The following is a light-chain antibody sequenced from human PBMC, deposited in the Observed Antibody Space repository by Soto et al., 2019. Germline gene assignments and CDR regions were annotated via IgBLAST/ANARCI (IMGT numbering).Light chain of an antibody. CDR1: GSDIGGYNF. CDR3: SSYAGTNNRYV. Sequence: QSALTQPPSASGPPGQSVTISCTGTGSDIGGYNFVSWYQQRPGKVPKLIIYEVNKRPSGVPDRFSGSKSGNTASLTVSGLQADDEADYYCSSYAGTNNRYVFGTGTKLTVL. CDR2: EVN. V-gene: IGLV2-8*01. J-gene: IGLJ1*01.